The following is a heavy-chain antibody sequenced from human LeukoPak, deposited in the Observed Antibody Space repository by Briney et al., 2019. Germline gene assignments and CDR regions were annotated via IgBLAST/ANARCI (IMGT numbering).Heavy chain of an antibody. D-gene: IGHD7-27*01. V-gene: IGHV1-8*02. CDR3: VRTPPNWGFDY. Sequence: ASVKVSCKASGYNFFTYGITWVRQAPGQGLEWMGWISPNSGDTGYAQKFQGRVTMTSDSSISTAYMELSSLRSEDTAIYYCVRTPPNWGFDYWGQGTLVTVSS. J-gene: IGHJ4*02. CDR2: ISPNSGDT. CDR1: GYNFFTYG.